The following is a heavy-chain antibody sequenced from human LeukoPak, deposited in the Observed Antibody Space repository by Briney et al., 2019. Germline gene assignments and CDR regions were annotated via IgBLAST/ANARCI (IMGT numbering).Heavy chain of an antibody. D-gene: IGHD1-14*01. CDR1: GYTFTSYD. CDR2: MNPNSGNI. V-gene: IGHV1-8*01. J-gene: IGHJ4*02. Sequence: ASVKVSCKASGYTFTSYDINWVRQATGQGLEWMGWMNPNSGNIGYAQKFQGRVTMTRNTSISTAYMELSSLRSEDTAVYYCARGVRLTRGGYYFDYWGQGTLVTVSS. CDR3: ARGVRLTRGGYYFDY.